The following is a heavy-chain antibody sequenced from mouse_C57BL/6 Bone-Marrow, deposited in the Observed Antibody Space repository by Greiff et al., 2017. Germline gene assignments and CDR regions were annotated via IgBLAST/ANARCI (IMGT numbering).Heavy chain of an antibody. V-gene: IGHV3-6*01. CDR2: ISYDGSN. Sequence: EVKLQESGPGLVIPSQSLSLTCSVTGYSITSGYYWNWIRQFPGNKLEWMGYISYDGSNNYNPSLKNRISITRDTSKNQFFLKLNSVTTEDTATYYCARHSWFAYWGQGTLVTVSA. J-gene: IGHJ3*01. CDR1: GYSITSGYY. CDR3: ARHSWFAY.